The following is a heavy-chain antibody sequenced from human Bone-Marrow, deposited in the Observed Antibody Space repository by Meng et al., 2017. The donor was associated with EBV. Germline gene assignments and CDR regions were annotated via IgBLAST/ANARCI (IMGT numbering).Heavy chain of an antibody. D-gene: IGHD3-10*01. Sequence: AEVKRAGGSVVGCFKACGYTLAGYDLRWVRRAPGQGLGWMGRRSPTTGVTENARGFQCRGSMTRDTAINTAYMHRSRLRSDETAVYYCAREGHHYYGWGIGPYDYWSQGTLVTVSS. V-gene: IGHV1-2*06. CDR1: GYTLAGYD. CDR2: RSPTTGVT. J-gene: IGHJ4*02. CDR3: AREGHHYYGWGIGPYDY.